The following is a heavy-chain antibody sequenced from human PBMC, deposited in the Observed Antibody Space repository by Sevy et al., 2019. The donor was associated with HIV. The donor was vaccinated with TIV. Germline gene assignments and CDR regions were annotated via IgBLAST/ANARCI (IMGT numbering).Heavy chain of an antibody. CDR3: AKDYRTLFNRVLPAARVDY. J-gene: IGHJ4*02. V-gene: IGHV3-23*01. CDR1: GFTITGYA. D-gene: IGHD2-2*01. CDR2: ISSSGNST. Sequence: GGSLRLSCAASGFTITGYAMSWVRQTPGKGLEWVSGISSSGNSTYYAHSVKGRFTFSGDNSKNTPYLPINSMRAEDTAVYFCAKDYRTLFNRVLPAARVDYWGQGTLVTVSS.